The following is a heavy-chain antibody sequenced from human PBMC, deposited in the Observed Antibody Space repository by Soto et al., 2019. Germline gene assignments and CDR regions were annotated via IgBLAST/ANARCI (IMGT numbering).Heavy chain of an antibody. CDR2: IRSKAYGATT. CDR3: TRTLTNYGYAEYFLH. D-gene: IGHD4-17*01. J-gene: IGHJ1*01. Sequence: PGGSLRLSCTASGFTFGYYAMSWVRQSPGKGLEWVGFIRSKAYGATTEYAASVKGRFTISRDDSKSIAYLQMNSLKTEDTAVYYCTRTLTNYGYAEYFLHWGQGALVTVSS. V-gene: IGHV3-49*04. CDR1: GFTFGYYA.